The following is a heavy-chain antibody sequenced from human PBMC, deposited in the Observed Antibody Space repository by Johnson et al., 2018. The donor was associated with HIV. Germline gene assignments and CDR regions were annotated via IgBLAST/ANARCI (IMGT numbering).Heavy chain of an antibody. D-gene: IGHD2-15*01. J-gene: IGHJ3*02. V-gene: IGHV3-72*01. CDR2: SRNKANSYTT. CDR3: ARAVCRGGRCYSHDAFDI. CDR1: GFTFSDHY. Sequence: EVQLVESGGGLVKPGGSLRLSCAASGFTFSDHYMDWVRQAPGKGLVWVGRSRNKANSYTTAYAASVKGRFTISRDNSKNTLYLQMNSRRAGDTALYYCARAVCRGGRCYSHDAFDIWGQGTMVTVSS.